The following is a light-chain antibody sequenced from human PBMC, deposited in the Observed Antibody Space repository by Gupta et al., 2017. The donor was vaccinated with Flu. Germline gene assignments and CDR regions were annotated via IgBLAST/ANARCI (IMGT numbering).Light chain of an antibody. CDR1: QSIGNW. Sequence: DIQLTQSPSTLSASVGDRVTITCRASQSIGNWLAWYQQKPGKAPKLLIYKASNLASGVPSRFSGWGSGTEFSLTISSLQPDDFATYHCQQDNTDSRTSGQGTMVEI. V-gene: IGKV1-5*03. CDR2: KAS. CDR3: QQDNTDSRT. J-gene: IGKJ1*01.